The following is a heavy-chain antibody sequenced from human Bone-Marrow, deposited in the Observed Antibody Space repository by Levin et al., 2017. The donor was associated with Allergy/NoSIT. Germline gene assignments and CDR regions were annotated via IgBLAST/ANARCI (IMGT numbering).Heavy chain of an antibody. D-gene: IGHD4-23*01. CDR2: INHSGST. V-gene: IGHV4-34*01. J-gene: IGHJ4*02. CDR3: AREVTVTTVVTAPVDY. Sequence: SQTLSLTCAVYGGSLSGYYWSWIRQPPGKGLEWIGEINHSGSTNYNPSLKSRVTLSLDTSNNQFSLKLNSVTAADMAVYYCAREVTVTTVVTAPVDYWGQGTLVTVS. CDR1: GGSLSGYY.